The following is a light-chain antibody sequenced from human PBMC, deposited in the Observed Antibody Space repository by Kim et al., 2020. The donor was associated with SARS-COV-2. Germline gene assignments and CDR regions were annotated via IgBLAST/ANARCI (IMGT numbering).Light chain of an antibody. V-gene: IGKV1-5*03. Sequence: ASVGDRVTITCRASQSISNWLAWYQQKQGKAPKLLISKASSLESGVPSRFSGSQSGTEFTLTISSLQPDDFANYYCQQYDNYPWTFGQGTKVDIK. CDR2: KAS. CDR3: QQYDNYPWT. CDR1: QSISNW. J-gene: IGKJ1*01.